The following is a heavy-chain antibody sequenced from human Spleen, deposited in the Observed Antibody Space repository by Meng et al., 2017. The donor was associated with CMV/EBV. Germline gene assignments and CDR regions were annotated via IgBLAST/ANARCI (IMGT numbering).Heavy chain of an antibody. CDR3: ARVFSYGLQWDY. J-gene: IGHJ4*02. CDR1: GYTFTSYY. CDR2: INPSGGNT. V-gene: IGHV1-46*01. D-gene: IGHD6-19*01. Sequence: ASVKVSCKASGYTFTSYYMHWVRQAPGQGLEWMGIINPSGGNTRYAQKFQGRVTMTRDTSTSTVYMELSSLRSEDTAVYYCARVFSYGLQWDYWGQGTLVTVSS.